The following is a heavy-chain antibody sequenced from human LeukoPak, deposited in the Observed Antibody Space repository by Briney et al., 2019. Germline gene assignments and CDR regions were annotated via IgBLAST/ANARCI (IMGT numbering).Heavy chain of an antibody. CDR1: GGSIRSSSYY. V-gene: IGHV4-30-2*01. Sequence: SETLSLTCTVSGGSIRSSSYYWGWIRQPPGKGLEWIGYIYHSGSTYYNPSLKSRVTISVDRSKNQFSLKLSSVTAADTAVYYCARAQGNQSKYRNIWFDPWGQGTLVTVSS. J-gene: IGHJ5*02. CDR2: IYHSGST. D-gene: IGHD2/OR15-2a*01. CDR3: ARAQGNQSKYRNIWFDP.